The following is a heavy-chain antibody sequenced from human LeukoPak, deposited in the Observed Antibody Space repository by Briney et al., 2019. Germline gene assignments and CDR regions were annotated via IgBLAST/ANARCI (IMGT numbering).Heavy chain of an antibody. D-gene: IGHD6-13*01. V-gene: IGHV3-23*01. CDR1: GFMFSSYW. J-gene: IGHJ4*02. Sequence: PGGSLRLSCAASGFMFSSYWMYWVRQAPGKGLEWVSAISGSGGSTYYADSVKGRFTISRDNSKNTLYLQMNSLRDEDTAVYYCARGVAAAGTTLDYWGQGTLVTVSS. CDR3: ARGVAAAGTTLDY. CDR2: ISGSGGST.